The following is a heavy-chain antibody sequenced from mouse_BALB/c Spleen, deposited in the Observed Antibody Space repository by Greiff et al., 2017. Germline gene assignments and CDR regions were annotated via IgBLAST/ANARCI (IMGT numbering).Heavy chain of an antibody. D-gene: IGHD2-1*01. CDR2: ISSGSSTI. J-gene: IGHJ3*01. Sequence: EVKVVESGGGLVQPGGSRKLSCAASGFTFSSFGMHWVRQAPEKGLEWVAYISSGSSTIYYADTVKGRFTISRDNPKNTLFLQMTSLRSEDTAMYYCARARGNYEGFAYWGQGTLVTVSA. V-gene: IGHV5-17*02. CDR1: GFTFSSFG. CDR3: ARARGNYEGFAY.